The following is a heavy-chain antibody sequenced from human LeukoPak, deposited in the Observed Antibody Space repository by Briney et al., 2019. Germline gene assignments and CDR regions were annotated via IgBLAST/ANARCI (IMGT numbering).Heavy chain of an antibody. V-gene: IGHV4-59*02. D-gene: IGHD6-6*01. CDR2: IYYSGSP. Sequence: SETLSLTRTLSSGSVSGYYWSCIRQPPGEGLECSGYIYYSGSPNYNPSLKSRVTISVDTSENQFSLKLTSVTAAATAVYYCARDREYSSSGLVWFDPWGHGILVTVSS. J-gene: IGHJ5*02. CDR3: ARDREYSSSGLVWFDP. CDR1: SGSVSGYY.